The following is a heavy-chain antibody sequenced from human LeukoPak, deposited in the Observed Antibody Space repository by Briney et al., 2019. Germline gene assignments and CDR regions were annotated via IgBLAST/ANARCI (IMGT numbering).Heavy chain of an antibody. CDR3: ARASEYSSRGLPWRD. Sequence: GASVKVSCKASGYTFTSYGISWVRQAPGQGLEWMGWISAYNGNTNYAQKLQGRVTMTTDTSTSTAYMELRSLRSDDTAVYYCARASEYSSRGLPWRDWGQGTLVTVSS. CDR2: ISAYNGNT. V-gene: IGHV1-18*01. D-gene: IGHD6-6*01. J-gene: IGHJ4*02. CDR1: GYTFTSYG.